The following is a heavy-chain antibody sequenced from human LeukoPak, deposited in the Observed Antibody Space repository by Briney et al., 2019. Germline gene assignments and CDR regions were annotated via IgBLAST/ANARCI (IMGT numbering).Heavy chain of an antibody. CDR1: GFTFSSYA. CDR3: AILYSTNY. J-gene: IGHJ4*02. Sequence: GGSLRLSCAASGFTFSSYAMTWVRQAPGKGLEWDSGISNSGGFTYYADSVKGRHTISRDNSKNTLYLQMNSLRAEGTALYYCAILYSTNYWGQRTLVTVAS. D-gene: IGHD6-13*01. V-gene: IGHV3-23*01. CDR2: ISNSGGFT.